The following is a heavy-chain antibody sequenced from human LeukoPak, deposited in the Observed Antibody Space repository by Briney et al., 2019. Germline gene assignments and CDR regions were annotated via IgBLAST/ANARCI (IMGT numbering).Heavy chain of an antibody. CDR3: ARRHLSGYYFDY. CDR2: IYYSGST. Sequence: SETLSLTCTFSVGSISSYYWSWIRQPPWKALEWIGYIYYSGSTNYDPSLKSRVTISVDTSKNQFSLKLSSATAAATAVYYCARRHLSGYYFDYWGQGTLVTVSS. V-gene: IGHV4-59*08. CDR1: VGSISSYY. J-gene: IGHJ4*02. D-gene: IGHD3-10*01.